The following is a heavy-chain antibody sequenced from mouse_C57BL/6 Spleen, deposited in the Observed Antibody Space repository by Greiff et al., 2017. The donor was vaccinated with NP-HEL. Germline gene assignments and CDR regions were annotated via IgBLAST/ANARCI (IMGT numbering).Heavy chain of an antibody. V-gene: IGHV1-52*01. CDR2: IDPSDSET. CDR3: ARRDSNNYYAMDY. CDR1: GYTFTSYW. J-gene: IGHJ4*01. D-gene: IGHD2-5*01. Sequence: VQLQQPGAELVRPGFSVKLSCKASGYTFTSYWMHWVKQRPIQGLEWIGNIDPSDSETHYNQKFKDKATLTVDQSSSTAYMQLSSLTSEDSAVYYCARRDSNNYYAMDYWGQGTSVTVSS.